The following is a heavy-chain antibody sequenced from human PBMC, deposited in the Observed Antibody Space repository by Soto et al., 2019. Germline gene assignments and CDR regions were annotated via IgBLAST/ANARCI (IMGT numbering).Heavy chain of an antibody. Sequence: TSETLSLTCTVSGCSISSYYWSWIRQPPGKGLEWIGYIYYSGSTNYNPSLKSRVTISVDTSKNQFSLKLSSVTAADTAVYYCARVGETAMVREYYFDYWGQGTLVTVSS. J-gene: IGHJ4*02. V-gene: IGHV4-59*01. CDR2: IYYSGST. CDR3: ARVGETAMVREYYFDY. D-gene: IGHD5-18*01. CDR1: GCSISSYY.